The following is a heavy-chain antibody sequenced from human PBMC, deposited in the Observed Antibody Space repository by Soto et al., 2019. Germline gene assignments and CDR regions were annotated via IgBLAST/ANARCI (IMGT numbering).Heavy chain of an antibody. Sequence: QVQLQESGPGLVKPSQTLSLTCTVSGGSISSGDYYWSWIRQPPGKGLEWIGYIYYSGSTYYNPSLKSRVTLSVDTSKNQFSLKLSSVTAADTAVYYCAGYSSSSLRARYFDLWGRGTLVTVSS. D-gene: IGHD6-6*01. J-gene: IGHJ2*01. V-gene: IGHV4-30-4*01. CDR3: AGYSSSSLRARYFDL. CDR2: IYYSGST. CDR1: GGSISSGDYY.